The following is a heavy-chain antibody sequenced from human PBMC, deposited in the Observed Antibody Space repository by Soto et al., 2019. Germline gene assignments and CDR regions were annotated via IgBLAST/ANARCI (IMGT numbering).Heavy chain of an antibody. J-gene: IGHJ5*02. V-gene: IGHV4-34*01. Sequence: SETLSLTCAVYGGSFSGYYWSWIRQPPGKGLEWIGEINHSGSTNYNPSLKSRVTISVDTSKNQFSLKLSSVTAADTAVYYCARGLSPAASPVPWGQGTLVTVSS. CDR3: ARGLSPAASPVP. CDR1: GGSFSGYY. D-gene: IGHD2-2*01. CDR2: INHSGST.